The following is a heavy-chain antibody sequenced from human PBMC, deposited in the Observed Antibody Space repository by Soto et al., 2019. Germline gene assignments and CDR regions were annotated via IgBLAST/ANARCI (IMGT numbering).Heavy chain of an antibody. V-gene: IGHV1-2*02. CDR3: ARGTDFDWMSGNNFDY. CDR2: INPNSGGT. Sequence: ASVKVSCKASGYTFTGYYMHWVRQAPGQGLEWMGWINPNSGGTNYAQKFQGRVTMTRDTSISTAYMELSRLRSDDTAVYYCARGTDFDWMSGNNFDYWGQGTLVTGSS. J-gene: IGHJ4*02. D-gene: IGHD3-9*01. CDR1: GYTFTGYY.